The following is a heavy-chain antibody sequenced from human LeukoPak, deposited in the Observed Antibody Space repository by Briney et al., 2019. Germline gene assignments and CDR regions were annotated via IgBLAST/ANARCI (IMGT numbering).Heavy chain of an antibody. CDR3: ARDRRPSGSRSPITY. V-gene: IGHV3-30*19. CDR2: IYPDGINK. CDR1: GFTFTTYG. Sequence: GGSLRLSCAASGFTFTTYGIHWVRQAPGKGLEWVACIYPDGINKDYADPVKGRFTISRDNSKNTLYLQMNSLRAEDTAVYYCARDRRPSGSRSPITYWGQGTLVTVSS. J-gene: IGHJ4*02. D-gene: IGHD3-10*01.